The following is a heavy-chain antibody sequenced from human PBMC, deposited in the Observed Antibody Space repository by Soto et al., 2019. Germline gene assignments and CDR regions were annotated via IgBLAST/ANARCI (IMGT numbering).Heavy chain of an antibody. D-gene: IGHD3-22*01. CDR1: GGSISSSSYY. V-gene: IGHV4-39*01. CDR2: IYYSGST. Sequence: SETLSLTCTVSGGSISSSSYYWGWIRQPPGKGLEWIGSIYYSGSTYYNTSLKSGVTISVDTSKNQFSLKLSSVTAADTAVYYCRIYYYDSSGYYYVGEEAFDIWGQGTMVTVSS. CDR3: RIYYYDSSGYYYVGEEAFDI. J-gene: IGHJ3*02.